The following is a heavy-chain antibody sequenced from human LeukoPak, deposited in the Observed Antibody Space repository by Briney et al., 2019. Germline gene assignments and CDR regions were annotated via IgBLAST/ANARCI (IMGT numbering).Heavy chain of an antibody. CDR3: ARLSGGYCSSTSCPTDYYFDY. Sequence: ASVKVSCKASGYTFTGYYMHWVRQAPGQGLEWMGWINPNSGGTNYAQKFQGWVTMTRDTSISTAYMELSRLRSDDTAVYYCARLSGGYCSSTSCPTDYYFDYWGQGTLVTVSS. D-gene: IGHD2-2*01. CDR2: INPNSGGT. V-gene: IGHV1-2*04. J-gene: IGHJ4*02. CDR1: GYTFTGYY.